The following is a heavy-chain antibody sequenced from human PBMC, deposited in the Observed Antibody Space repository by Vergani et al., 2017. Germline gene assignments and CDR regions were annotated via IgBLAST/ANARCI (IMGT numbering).Heavy chain of an antibody. CDR3: ARGQGDCSSTDCGESTWNFDY. CDR1: GFTFSDYY. D-gene: IGHD2-2*01. CDR2: ISSSSSYT. Sequence: QVQLVESGGGLVKPGGSLRLSCAASGFTFSDYYMSWIRQAPGKGLEWVSYISSSSSYTNYADSVKGQFTIARDNAKNSLYLQMNSLRAEDTAVYYCARGQGDCSSTDCGESTWNFDYWGQGTLVTVSS. J-gene: IGHJ4*02. V-gene: IGHV3-11*05.